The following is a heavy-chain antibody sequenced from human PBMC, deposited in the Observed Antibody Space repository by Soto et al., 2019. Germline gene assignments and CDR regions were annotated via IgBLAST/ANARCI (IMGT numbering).Heavy chain of an antibody. CDR1: GFTFSSYG. CDR3: VKDGSSGWPYYYGLDV. CDR2: ISYDGSNK. Sequence: QVQLVESGGGVVQPGRSLRLSCADSGFTFSSYGMHWVRQAPGKGLEWVAVISYDGSNKYYEDTVKGRFTIARDNSKNTLYLQKSSLRAEDTAVYYCVKDGSSGWPYYYGLDVWGQGTSVTVSS. D-gene: IGHD6-19*01. V-gene: IGHV3-30*18. J-gene: IGHJ6*02.